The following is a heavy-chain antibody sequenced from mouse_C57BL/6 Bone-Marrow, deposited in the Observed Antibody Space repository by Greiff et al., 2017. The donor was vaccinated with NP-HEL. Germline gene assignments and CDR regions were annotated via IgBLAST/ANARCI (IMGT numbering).Heavy chain of an antibody. V-gene: IGHV8-8*01. CDR3: ARIRYYGSSWFAY. CDR2: IWWDDDK. J-gene: IGHJ3*01. Sequence: QVTLKECGPGILQPSQTLSLTCSFSGFSLSTFGMGVGWIRQPPGKGLEWLVYIWWDDDKYYNPVLKRRLTTSKDTSKNQVFRKIASVDTADTATYYCARIRYYGSSWFAYWGQGTLVTVSA. D-gene: IGHD1-1*01. CDR1: GFSLSTFGMG.